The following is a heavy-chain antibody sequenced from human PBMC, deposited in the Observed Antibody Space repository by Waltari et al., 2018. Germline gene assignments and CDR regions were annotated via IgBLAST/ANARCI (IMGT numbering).Heavy chain of an antibody. CDR2: IYHSGST. V-gene: IGHV4-38-2*02. J-gene: IGHJ4*02. Sequence: QVQLQESGPGLVKPSETLSLTRAVSGYSIRSGYYWGWLRRPPGKGLEWIGSIYHSGSTYYSPSLKSRVTISVDTSKNQFSLKLSSVTAADTAVYYCARDAWIQLWPRFDYWGQGTLVTVSS. CDR3: ARDAWIQLWPRFDY. CDR1: GYSIRSGYY. D-gene: IGHD5-18*01.